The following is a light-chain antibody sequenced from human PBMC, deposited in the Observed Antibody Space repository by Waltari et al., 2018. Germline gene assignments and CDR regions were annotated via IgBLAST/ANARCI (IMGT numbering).Light chain of an antibody. Sequence: QSALTQPASVSGSPGQSITISCSGTDSDVGAYDFFPWYQQHPGKAPHLIIYEVSNRPSGISNHFSASKSGNTASLTISGLQAEDEADYYCSSYTTSSAPGVFGTGTRVTVL. CDR1: DSDVGAYDF. CDR3: SSYTTSSAPGV. J-gene: IGLJ1*01. V-gene: IGLV2-14*01. CDR2: EVS.